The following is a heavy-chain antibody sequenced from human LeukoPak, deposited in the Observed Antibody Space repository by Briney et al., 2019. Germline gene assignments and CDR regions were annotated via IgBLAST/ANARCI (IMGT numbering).Heavy chain of an antibody. CDR2: IYYSGST. CDR3: AREKVGSTTFDY. Sequence: PSETLSLTCTVSGGSISSSSYYWGWIRQPPGKGLEWIGSIYYSGSTYYIPFLKSRVTISVDTSKNQFSLKLSSVTAADTAVYYCAREKVGSTTFDYWGQGALVTVSS. V-gene: IGHV4-39*02. CDR1: GGSISSSSYY. D-gene: IGHD1-26*01. J-gene: IGHJ4*02.